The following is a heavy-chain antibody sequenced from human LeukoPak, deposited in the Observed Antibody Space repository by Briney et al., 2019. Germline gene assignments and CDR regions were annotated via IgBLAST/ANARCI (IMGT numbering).Heavy chain of an antibody. V-gene: IGHV4-59*01. Sequence: PSETLSLTCTVSGGSISSYYWSWIRQPPGKGLEWIGYIYYSGSTNYNPSLKSRVTISVDTSKNQFSLKLSSVTAADTAVYYCARGPTYDFWSGYYPHWFDPWGQGTLVTVSS. CDR2: IYYSGST. CDR1: GGSISSYY. CDR3: ARGPTYDFWSGYYPHWFDP. D-gene: IGHD3-3*01. J-gene: IGHJ5*02.